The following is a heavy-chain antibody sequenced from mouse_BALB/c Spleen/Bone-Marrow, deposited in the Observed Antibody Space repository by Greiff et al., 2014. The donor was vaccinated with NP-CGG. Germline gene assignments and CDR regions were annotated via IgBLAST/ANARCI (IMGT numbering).Heavy chain of an antibody. CDR3: VRETARTSWDAMDY. CDR1: GFSLTTYD. Sequence: QVHAKQSGPGLVAPSQSLSITCTVSGFSLTTYDISWIRQPPGKGLEWLGVIWTGGGTNYNSAFMARLSISKDNSRNQVFLKMNSLQTDDTAIYYCVRETARTSWDAMDYWGQGTSVTVSS. J-gene: IGHJ4*01. D-gene: IGHD3-2*01. V-gene: IGHV2-9-2*01. CDR2: IWTGGGT.